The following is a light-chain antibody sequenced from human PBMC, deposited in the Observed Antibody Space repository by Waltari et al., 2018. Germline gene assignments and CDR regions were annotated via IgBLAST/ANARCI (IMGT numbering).Light chain of an antibody. CDR1: RTVSTY. Sequence: IQLTQSPSSLSPSVGDRVTITCRAGRTVSTYLNWYQQKPGKAPKLLIYAASILQSWVPSRFSGSGSGTEFSLTIASLQPEDSATYYCQQSFDSVFTFGPGTTVNV. V-gene: IGKV1-39*01. CDR2: AAS. J-gene: IGKJ3*01. CDR3: QQSFDSVFT.